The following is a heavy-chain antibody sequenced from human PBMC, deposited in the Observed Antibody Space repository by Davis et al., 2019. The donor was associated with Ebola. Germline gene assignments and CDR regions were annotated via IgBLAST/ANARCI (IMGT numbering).Heavy chain of an antibody. Sequence: AASVKVSCKASGYTFTSYGISWVRQAPGQGLEWMGWISAYNGNTNYAQKLQGRVTMTTDTSTSTAYMEVGSLRSDDTAVYYCARAQFPMTSDHWGQGTLVTVSS. J-gene: IGHJ4*02. D-gene: IGHD5-24*01. CDR2: ISAYNGNT. V-gene: IGHV1-18*01. CDR3: ARAQFPMTSDH. CDR1: GYTFTSYG.